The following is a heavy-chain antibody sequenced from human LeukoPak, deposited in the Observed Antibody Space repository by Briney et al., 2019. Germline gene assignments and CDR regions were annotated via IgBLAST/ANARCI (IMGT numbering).Heavy chain of an antibody. J-gene: IGHJ4*02. D-gene: IGHD5-18*01. CDR1: GFTFSSYS. V-gene: IGHV3-30-3*01. CDR2: ISYDGSSK. Sequence: GGSLRLSCLASGFTFSSYSMHGVRQAPGKELEWVAVISYDGSSKYYADSVKGQFTISRDNSKNTLYLQMNSLRAEDTAVYYCARDPASYSYGYFFDYWGQGTLVTVSS. CDR3: ARDPASYSYGYFFDY.